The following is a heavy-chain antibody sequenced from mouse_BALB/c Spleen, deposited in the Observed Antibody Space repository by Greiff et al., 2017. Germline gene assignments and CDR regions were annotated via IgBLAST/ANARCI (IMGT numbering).Heavy chain of an antibody. V-gene: IGHV1S137*01. CDR3: AREVNYGSGGFAY. J-gene: IGHJ3*01. Sequence: VKLQESGAELVRPGVSVKISCKGSGYTFTDYAMHWVKQSHAKSLEWIGVISTYYGDASYNQKFKGKATMTVDKSSSTAYMELARLTSEDSAIYYCAREVNYGSGGFAYWGQGTLVTVSA. CDR2: ISTYYGDA. D-gene: IGHD1-1*01. CDR1: GYTFTDYA.